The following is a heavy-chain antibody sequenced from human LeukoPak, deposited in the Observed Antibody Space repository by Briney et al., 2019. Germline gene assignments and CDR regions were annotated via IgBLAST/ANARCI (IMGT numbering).Heavy chain of an antibody. CDR1: GGSFSGYY. J-gene: IGHJ4*02. D-gene: IGHD2-8*01. Sequence: SDTLSLTCAVYGGSFSGYYWSWIRQPPGKGLEWIGEINHSGSTNYNPSLKSRVTISVDTSKNQFSLKLSSVTAADTAVYYCARGPMVYVYWGQGTLVTVSS. V-gene: IGHV4-34*01. CDR3: ARGPMVYVY. CDR2: INHSGST.